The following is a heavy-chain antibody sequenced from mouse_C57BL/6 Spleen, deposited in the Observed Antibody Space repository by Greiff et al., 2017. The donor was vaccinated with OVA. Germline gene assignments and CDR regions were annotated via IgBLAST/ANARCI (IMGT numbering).Heavy chain of an antibody. CDR2: IYPGDGDT. Sequence: QVQLQQSGPELVKPGASVKISCKASGYAFSSSWMNWVKQRPGTGLEWIGRIYPGDGDTNYNGKFKGKATLTADKSSSTAYMQLSSLTSEDSAVYFCARSIDYDGGYYYAMDYWGQGTSVTVSS. J-gene: IGHJ4*01. V-gene: IGHV1-82*01. CDR1: GYAFSSSW. D-gene: IGHD2-4*01. CDR3: ARSIDYDGGYYYAMDY.